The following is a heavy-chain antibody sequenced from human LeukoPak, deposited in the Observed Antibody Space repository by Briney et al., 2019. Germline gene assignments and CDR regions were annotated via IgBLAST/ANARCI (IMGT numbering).Heavy chain of an antibody. CDR2: IYTSGST. CDR1: GGSISSYY. D-gene: IGHD2-2*01. Sequence: SETLSLTCTVSGGSISSYYWSWIRQPAGKGLEWIGRIYTSGSTNYNPSLKSRVTMPVDTSKNQFSLKLSSVTAADTAVYYCARSGRLGYCSSTSCYGGDNWFDPWGQGTLVTVSS. CDR3: ARSGRLGYCSSTSCYGGDNWFDP. J-gene: IGHJ5*02. V-gene: IGHV4-4*07.